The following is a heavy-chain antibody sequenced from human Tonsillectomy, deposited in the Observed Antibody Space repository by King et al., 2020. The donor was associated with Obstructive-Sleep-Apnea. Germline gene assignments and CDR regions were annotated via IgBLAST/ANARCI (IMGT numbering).Heavy chain of an antibody. V-gene: IGHV4-39*07. CDR2: ISYRGST. Sequence: LQLQESGPGLVKPSETLSLTCTVSGGSISSRSYYWGWIRQPPGKGLEWIGGISYRGSTYYNPPLKSLVTISVDTSKNQFSLKLSSLTAAATAGYYCARQAYGSGSYCDYWGQGTLVTVSS. J-gene: IGHJ4*02. D-gene: IGHD3-10*01. CDR3: ARQAYGSGSYCDY. CDR1: GGSISSRSYY.